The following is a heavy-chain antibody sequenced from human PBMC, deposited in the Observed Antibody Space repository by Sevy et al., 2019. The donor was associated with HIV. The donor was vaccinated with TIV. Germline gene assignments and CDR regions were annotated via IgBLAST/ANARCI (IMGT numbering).Heavy chain of an antibody. D-gene: IGHD3-22*01. J-gene: IGHJ4*02. CDR3: ATTKDYYDSSAHPVDY. CDR2: FDPEDDER. V-gene: IGHV1-24*01. CDR1: GYTLTAFA. Sequence: ASVKVSCKVSGYTLTAFAMHWVRQAPGKGLEWMGTFDPEDDERIYAQKFQGRVSMTEETSADTADMELSSLRSEDTAIYYCATTKDYYDSSAHPVDYWGQGTLVTVSS.